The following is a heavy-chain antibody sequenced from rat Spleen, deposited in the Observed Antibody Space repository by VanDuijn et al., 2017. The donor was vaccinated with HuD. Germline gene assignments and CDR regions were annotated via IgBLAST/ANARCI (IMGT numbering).Heavy chain of an antibody. V-gene: IGHV5-29*01. CDR1: GFTFSDYY. Sequence: EVQLVESDGGLVQPGRSLKLSCAASGFTFSDYYMAWVRQAPTKGLEWVATISYDGSSTYYRDSVKGRFTITRDNAKSTLYLQMDSLRSEDTATYYCARHTYYGYNAYWYFDFWGPGTMVTVSS. CDR3: ARHTYYGYNAYWYFDF. D-gene: IGHD1-9*01. CDR2: ISYDGSST. J-gene: IGHJ1*01.